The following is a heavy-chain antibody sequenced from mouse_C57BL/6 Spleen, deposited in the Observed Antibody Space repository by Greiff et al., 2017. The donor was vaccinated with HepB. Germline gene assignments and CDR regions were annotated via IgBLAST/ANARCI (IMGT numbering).Heavy chain of an antibody. D-gene: IGHD2-4*01. CDR3: ARCPIYYDYDWYAMDY. Sequence: VQLQQSGAELAKPGASVKLSCKASGYTFTSYWMHWVKQRPGQGLEWIGYINPSSGYTKYNQKFKDKATLTAYKSASTAYMQLSSLTYEDSAVYYCARCPIYYDYDWYAMDYWGQGTSVTVSS. V-gene: IGHV1-7*01. CDR1: GYTFTSYW. CDR2: INPSSGYT. J-gene: IGHJ4*01.